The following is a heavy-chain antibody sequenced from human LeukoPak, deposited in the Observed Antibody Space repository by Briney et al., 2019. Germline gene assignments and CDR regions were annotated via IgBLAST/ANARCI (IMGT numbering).Heavy chain of an antibody. D-gene: IGHD3-22*01. CDR2: SRNKVNSYTT. V-gene: IGHV3-72*01. CDR3: CRLRADGGYFPDH. J-gene: IGHJ4*02. CDR1: GFTFSDHY. Sequence: VGPLRLSCVVSGFTFSDHYMDWVRQAPGKGPEWVGRSRNKVNSYTTEYAASVKGRFTNSRDESNNPLHLRMDSLKTEGTAVYYCCRLRADGGYFPDHWGEGALVTVSS.